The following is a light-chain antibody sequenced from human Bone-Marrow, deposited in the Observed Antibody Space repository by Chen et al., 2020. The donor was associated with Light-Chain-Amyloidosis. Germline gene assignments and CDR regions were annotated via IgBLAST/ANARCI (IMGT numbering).Light chain of an antibody. CDR1: NIGSTS. Sequence: SYVLTQPSSVSVAPGQKATFASGGNNIGSTSVHWYQQTPGQAPLLVVYDDSDRPSGIPERLSGSNSGNTATLTISRVEAGDEADYYCQVWDRSSDRPVFGGGTKLTVL. CDR2: DDS. V-gene: IGLV3-21*02. J-gene: IGLJ3*02. CDR3: QVWDRSSDRPV.